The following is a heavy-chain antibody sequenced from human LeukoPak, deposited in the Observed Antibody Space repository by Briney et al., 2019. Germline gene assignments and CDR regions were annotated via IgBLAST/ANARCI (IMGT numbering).Heavy chain of an antibody. D-gene: IGHD2-2*01. CDR2: IIPIFVTA. V-gene: IGHV1-69*01. CDR1: GGTFSSYA. J-gene: IGHJ4*02. CDR3: ARVAVPAAPFDY. Sequence: SLKVSCKASGGTFSSYAISCVLQGPGQGLEWMGGIIPIFVTANYAQKFQGRVTITADESTSTAYMKLSSLRSEDTAVYYCARVAVPAAPFDYWGQGTLVTVSS.